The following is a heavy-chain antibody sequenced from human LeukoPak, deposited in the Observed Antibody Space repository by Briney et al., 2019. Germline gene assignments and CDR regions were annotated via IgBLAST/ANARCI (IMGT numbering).Heavy chain of an antibody. D-gene: IGHD7-27*01. CDR3: SRDPVWGSA. CDR2: TYYRSKLYN. V-gene: IGHV6-1*01. Sequence: SQTLSLTCAISGDIVSSKSASWNWIRQSPSRGLEWLGRTYYRSKLYNEYAVSVKSRITINPDTSKNQFSLQLNSVTPEDTAVYYCSRDPVWGSAWGQGTLVTVSS. CDR1: GDIVSSKSAS. J-gene: IGHJ5*02.